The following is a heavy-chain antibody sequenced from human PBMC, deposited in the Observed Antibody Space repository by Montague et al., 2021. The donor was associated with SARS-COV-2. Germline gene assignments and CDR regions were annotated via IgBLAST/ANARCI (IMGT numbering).Heavy chain of an antibody. CDR3: ASLTLGYCSSTSCYSDWFDP. J-gene: IGHJ5*02. D-gene: IGHD2-2*02. CDR2: IYYSGST. Sequence: SETLSLTCTVSGGSVSSRSYYWGWIRQPPGKGLEWIGSIYYSGSTHYNPSLKSRVTISVDTSKNQFSLKLSSVTAADTAVYYCASLTLGYCSSTSCYSDWFDPWGQGTLVTVSS. V-gene: IGHV4-39*01. CDR1: GGSVSSRSYY.